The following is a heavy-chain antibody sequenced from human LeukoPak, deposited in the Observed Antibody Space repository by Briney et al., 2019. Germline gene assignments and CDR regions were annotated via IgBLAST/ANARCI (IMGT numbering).Heavy chain of an antibody. CDR3: ARDLVVPAALYWFDP. V-gene: IGHV1-18*01. CDR2: ISAYNGNT. CDR1: GYTFTSYG. Sequence: ASVKVSCKASGYTFTSYGISWVRQAPGQGLEWMGWISAYNGNTNYAQKLQGRVTMTTDTSTSTAYMELRSLRSDDTAVYYCARDLVVPAALYWFDPWGQGTLVTVSS. D-gene: IGHD2-2*01. J-gene: IGHJ5*02.